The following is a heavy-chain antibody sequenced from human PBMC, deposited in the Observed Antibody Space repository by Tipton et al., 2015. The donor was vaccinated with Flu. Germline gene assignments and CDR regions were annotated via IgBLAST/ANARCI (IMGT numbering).Heavy chain of an antibody. CDR3: ARNYRDYYYYYYMDV. D-gene: IGHD3-10*01. V-gene: IGHV4-59*01. Sequence: TLSLTCTVSGGSISSYYWSWIRQPPGKGLEWIGYIYYSGSTNYNPSLKSRVTISVDTSKNQFSLNLSSVTAADTAVYYCARNYRDYYYYYYMDVWGKGTTVTVSS. CDR2: IYYSGST. CDR1: GGSISSYY. J-gene: IGHJ6*03.